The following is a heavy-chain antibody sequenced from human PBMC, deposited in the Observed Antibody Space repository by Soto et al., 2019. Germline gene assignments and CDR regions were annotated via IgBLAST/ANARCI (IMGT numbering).Heavy chain of an antibody. CDR1: GLPFSNFA. CDR3: NSRVSEHFDF. CDR2: IDPIVTVV. V-gene: IGHV3-23*05. D-gene: IGHD1-1*01. Sequence: VQLLESGGDLVQPGGSLRLSCAATGLPFSNFAMNWVRQAPGRGLEWVSTIDPIVTVVHYADSVKGRFTIARDNSRNTLCLQMNSLRAEESVMYYCNSRVSEHFDFWGQGTLVTVSS. J-gene: IGHJ4*02.